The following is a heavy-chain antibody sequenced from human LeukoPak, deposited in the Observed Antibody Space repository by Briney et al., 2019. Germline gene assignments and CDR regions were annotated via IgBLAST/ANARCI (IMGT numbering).Heavy chain of an antibody. CDR3: ARVPMVRGTIHDY. CDR2: IIPILGIA. D-gene: IGHD3-10*01. J-gene: IGHJ4*02. CDR1: GGTFSSYA. V-gene: IGHV1-69*04. Sequence: AASVKVSCKASGGTFSSYAISWVRQAPGQGLEWMGRIIPILGIANYAQKFQGRVTITADKSTSTAYMELSSLRSEDTAVYYCARVPMVRGTIHDYWGQGTLVTVSS.